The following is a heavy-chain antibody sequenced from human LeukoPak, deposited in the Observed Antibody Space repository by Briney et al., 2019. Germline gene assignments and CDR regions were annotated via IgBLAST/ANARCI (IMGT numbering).Heavy chain of an antibody. CDR3: ARDRARSAMAREFQH. V-gene: IGHV1-18*01. CDR1: GYSFTSYG. CDR2: ISAYNGHT. Sequence: ASVKVSCKASGYSFTSYGFSWVRQGPGQGLEWMGWISAYNGHTEYAQKFQGRVTMTTDTSTSTAYMELRSLRSDDTAVYFCARDRARSAMAREFQHWGQGTQVTVSS. D-gene: IGHD2-2*01. J-gene: IGHJ1*01.